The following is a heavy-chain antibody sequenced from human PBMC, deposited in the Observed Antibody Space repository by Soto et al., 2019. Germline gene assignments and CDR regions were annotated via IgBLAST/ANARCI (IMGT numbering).Heavy chain of an antibody. D-gene: IGHD3-10*01. CDR1: GFDVSSNY. J-gene: IGHJ5*02. CDR3: TRGYGAGSYFSDH. Sequence: GSLRLSFAASGFDVSSNYMTWVRQAPGKGLEWVSASYSGGNTYYADSVKGRFTSSRDNFQNTLYLQVNSLTAEDTAVYYCTRGYGAGSYFSDHWGQGALVTVSS. CDR2: SYSGGNT. V-gene: IGHV3-53*01.